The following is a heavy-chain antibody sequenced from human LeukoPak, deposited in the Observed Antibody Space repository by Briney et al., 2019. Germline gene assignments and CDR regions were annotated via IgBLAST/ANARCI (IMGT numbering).Heavy chain of an antibody. V-gene: IGHV4-61*02. J-gene: IGHJ4*02. CDR2: IYTSGST. Sequence: SETLSLTCTVSGGSISSGDNYWSWIRQPAGKGLEWIGRIYTSGSTNYNPSLKSRVTISGDTSKNQFSLRLSSVTAADTAVYYCARASYSYDINGWVPFDYWGQGTLVTVSS. D-gene: IGHD3-22*01. CDR1: GGSISSGDNY. CDR3: ARASYSYDINGWVPFDY.